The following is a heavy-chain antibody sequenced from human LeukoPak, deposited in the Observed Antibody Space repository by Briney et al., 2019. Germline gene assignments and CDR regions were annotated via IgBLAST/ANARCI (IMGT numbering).Heavy chain of an antibody. CDR2: FCYCEST. CDR3: ATGGGMAVSHI. D-gene: IGHD6-19*01. Sequence: SETLSLTCTVSGGSINNSNYCWGWIRQSPGKGLEWIGSFCYCESTHYNPSLKSRITISVDTSKNQFSLKLRFVTAADTAVYFCATGGGMAVSHIWGQGTLVTVSS. J-gene: IGHJ4*02. V-gene: IGHV4-39*01. CDR1: GGSINNSNYC.